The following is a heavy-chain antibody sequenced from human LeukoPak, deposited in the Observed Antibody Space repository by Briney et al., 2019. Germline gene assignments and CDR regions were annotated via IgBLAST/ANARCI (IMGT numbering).Heavy chain of an antibody. CDR1: GGSISSQY. CDR3: ARDRLGSGSYSWFDP. D-gene: IGHD3-10*01. Sequence: SETLSLTCTVSGGSISSQYWSWIRQPPGKGLEWIGYIYYSGSTNYNPSLKSRVTISVDTSKNQFSLKLSSVTAADTAVYYCARDRLGSGSYSWFDPWGQGTLVTVSS. J-gene: IGHJ5*02. V-gene: IGHV4-59*11. CDR2: IYYSGST.